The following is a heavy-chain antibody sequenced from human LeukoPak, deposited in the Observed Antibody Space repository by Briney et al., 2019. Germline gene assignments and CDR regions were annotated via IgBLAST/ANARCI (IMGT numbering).Heavy chain of an antibody. CDR3: AKLTSGWFEDF. CDR2: IRPSDGST. Sequence: GGSLRFSCAASRFIFKNYPMTWVRQAPGKGLEWVSAIRPSDGSTFYADSVMGRFTIPRYSSKNTLYLQMNNLRVEDTALYYCAKLTSGWFEDFWGQGTLVTVSS. J-gene: IGHJ4*02. CDR1: RFIFKNYP. V-gene: IGHV3-23*01. D-gene: IGHD6-19*01.